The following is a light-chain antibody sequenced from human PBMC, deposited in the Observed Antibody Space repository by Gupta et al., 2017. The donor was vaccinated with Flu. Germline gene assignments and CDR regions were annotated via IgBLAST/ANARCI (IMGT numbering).Light chain of an antibody. Sequence: EIVLTQSPATLSLSPGERATLSCRASQSVSYYIAWYQQRPGQAPRLLIFDGANGVTGTPARFSASRSGTNFSLTISSLEPEDFAVYYCQQRYDSPPLTFGQGTRL. CDR1: QSVSYY. J-gene: IGKJ5*01. CDR2: DGA. V-gene: IGKV3-11*01. CDR3: QQRYDSPPLT.